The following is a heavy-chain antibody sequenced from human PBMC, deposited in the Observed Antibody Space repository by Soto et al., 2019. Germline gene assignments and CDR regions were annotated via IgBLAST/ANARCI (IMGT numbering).Heavy chain of an antibody. CDR2: MSGSGSST. J-gene: IGHJ4*02. D-gene: IGHD3-3*01. CDR3: AKDTTYYDFWTGPFDY. V-gene: IGHV3-23*01. Sequence: GGSLRLSCAASGFTFSGYAMSWVRQAPGKGLEWVSAMSGSGSSTYYADSVKGRFTISRDNSKNTLYLQMNSLRAEDTAVYFCAKDTTYYDFWTGPFDYWGQGTLVTVSS. CDR1: GFTFSGYA.